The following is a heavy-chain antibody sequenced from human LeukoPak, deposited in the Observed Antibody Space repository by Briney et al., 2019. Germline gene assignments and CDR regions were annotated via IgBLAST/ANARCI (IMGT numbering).Heavy chain of an antibody. D-gene: IGHD3-22*01. V-gene: IGHV1-69*01. CDR3: ARGPLNYYDSSGYYYPGQGYFDY. J-gene: IGHJ4*02. Sequence: GSSVKVSCKASGGTFSSYAISWVRRAPGQGLEWMGGIIPIFGTANYAQKFQGRVTITADESTSTAYMELSSLRSEDTAVYYCARGPLNYYDSSGYYYPGQGYFDYWGQGTLVTVSS. CDR2: IIPIFGTA. CDR1: GGTFSSYA.